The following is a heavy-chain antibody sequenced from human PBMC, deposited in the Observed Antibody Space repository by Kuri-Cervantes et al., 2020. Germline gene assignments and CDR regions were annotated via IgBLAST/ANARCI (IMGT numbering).Heavy chain of an antibody. CDR2: IYWNDDK. D-gene: IGHD2-21*01. CDR1: GFSLSTSGVG. CDR3: AHRHSAGAFDI. V-gene: IGHV2-5*01. J-gene: IGHJ3*02. Sequence: SGPTLVKPTQTLTLTCTFSGFSLSTSGVGVGWIRQPPGRALEWLALIYWNDDKRYSPSLKSRLTITKDTSKNQVVLTMTNMDPVDTATYYCAHRHSAGAFDIWGQGTMVTVSS.